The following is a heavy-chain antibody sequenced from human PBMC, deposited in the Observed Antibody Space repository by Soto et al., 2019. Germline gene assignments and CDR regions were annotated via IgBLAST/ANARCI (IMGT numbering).Heavy chain of an antibody. Sequence: QVQLQESGPGLVRPSETLSLTCNVSGVSVSSITYYWAWIRQPPGKGLEYIGSISHSGNTYFNPSPASRVSIFVDTSKSQVSLRVRSVTAADTAIYYCASLKGFFDYWGPGTMVTVSS. J-gene: IGHJ4*02. CDR2: ISHSGNT. V-gene: IGHV4-39*01. CDR3: ASLKGFFDY. CDR1: GVSVSSITYY.